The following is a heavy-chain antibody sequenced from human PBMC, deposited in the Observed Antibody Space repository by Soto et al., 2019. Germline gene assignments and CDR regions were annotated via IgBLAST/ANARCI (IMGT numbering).Heavy chain of an antibody. J-gene: IGHJ6*02. CDR1: GGSISSYY. Sequence: PSETLSLTCTVSGGSISSYYWSWIRQPPGKGLEWIGYIYYSGSTNYNPSLKSRGTISVDTSKNQFSLKLSSVTAADTAVYYCARDRLTIFGYPADYYYYSGMDVWGQGTTVTVSS. D-gene: IGHD3-3*01. V-gene: IGHV4-59*01. CDR3: ARDRLTIFGYPADYYYYSGMDV. CDR2: IYYSGST.